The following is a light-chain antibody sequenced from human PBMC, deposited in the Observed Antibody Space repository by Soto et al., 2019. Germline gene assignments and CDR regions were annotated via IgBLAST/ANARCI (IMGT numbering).Light chain of an antibody. J-gene: IGLJ1*01. CDR1: SSNIGSNY. Sequence: SVLTQPPSASGTPGQRVTISCSGSSSNIGSNYVYWYQQLPGTAPKLLIYSNNQRPSGVPDRFSGSKSGTSASLAISGLRSEDEADYYCAAWDDSLNGLYVFGTGTKVTV. V-gene: IGLV1-47*02. CDR2: SNN. CDR3: AAWDDSLNGLYV.